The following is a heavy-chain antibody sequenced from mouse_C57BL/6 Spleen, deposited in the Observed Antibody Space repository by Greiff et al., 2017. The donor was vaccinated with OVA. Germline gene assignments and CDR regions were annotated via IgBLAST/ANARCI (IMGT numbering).Heavy chain of an antibody. D-gene: IGHD1-1*01. CDR3: ARGSFITTVVATDYVDY. V-gene: IGHV1-54*01. CDR1: GYAFTNYL. CDR2: INPGSGGT. J-gene: IGHJ2*01. Sequence: VQLHQSGAELVRPGTSVKVSCKASGYAFTNYLIEWVKQRPGQGLEWIGVINPGSGGTNYNEKFKGKATLTADTSSSTAYMQLSSLTSEDSAVYFCARGSFITTVVATDYVDYWGQGTTLTVSS.